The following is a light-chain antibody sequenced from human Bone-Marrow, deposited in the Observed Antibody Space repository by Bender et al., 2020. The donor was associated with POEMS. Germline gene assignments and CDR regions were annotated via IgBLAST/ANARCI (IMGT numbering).Light chain of an antibody. CDR3: AAREDSLNGWV. V-gene: IGLV1-44*01. Sequence: QSVLTQPPSASGTPGQRVTISCYGSSSNIGTNPVNWYQQLPGTAPKLLIYINNQRPSGVPDRFSGSKSGTSASLAISGLQSEDEADYYCAAREDSLNGWVFGGGTKLTVL. J-gene: IGLJ3*02. CDR2: INN. CDR1: SSNIGTNP.